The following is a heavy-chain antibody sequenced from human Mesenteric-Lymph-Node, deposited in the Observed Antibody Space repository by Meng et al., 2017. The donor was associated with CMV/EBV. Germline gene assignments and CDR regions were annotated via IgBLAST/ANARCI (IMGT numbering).Heavy chain of an antibody. D-gene: IGHD3-3*01. V-gene: IGHV3-30-3*01. CDR3: AKVGRGDCWSGYSRHKYYFDY. Sequence: GESLKISCAASGFTFSSYAMTWVRQAPGKGLEWVAIISYDGSDKYYADSVRGRFTISRDNFKNTLYLQMNSLRAEDTAAYYCAKVGRGDCWSGYSRHKYYFDYWGQGTLVTVSS. J-gene: IGHJ4*02. CDR2: ISYDGSDK. CDR1: GFTFSSYA.